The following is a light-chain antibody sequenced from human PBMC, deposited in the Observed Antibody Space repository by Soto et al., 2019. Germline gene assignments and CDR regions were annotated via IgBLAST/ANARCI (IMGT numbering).Light chain of an antibody. J-gene: IGKJ4*01. CDR3: QQYSTYPLT. CDR1: QGITTF. CDR2: DAS. Sequence: DIQMTQSPSTLSASIGDRVTITCRASQGITTFLSWYQQKPGKAPQILIYDASKLEPGVPSRLSGGGSGTEFTLTISSLQPDDFATYYCQQYSTYPLTFCGGTRLEIK. V-gene: IGKV1-5*01.